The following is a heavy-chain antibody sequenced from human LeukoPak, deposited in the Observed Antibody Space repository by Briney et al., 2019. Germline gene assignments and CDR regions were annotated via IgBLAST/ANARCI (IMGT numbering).Heavy chain of an antibody. CDR1: GFTFSSYA. J-gene: IGHJ6*03. V-gene: IGHV3-23*01. CDR3: ARKGIGSSRYQNMDV. D-gene: IGHD6-25*01. CDR2: ISIDGGRT. Sequence: PGRSLRLSCAASGFTFSSYAMSWVRQAPGKGPGWVSTISIDGGRTYYADSVKGRFTVSRDTSKNTLYLQMNSLRAEDTAVYYCARKGIGSSRYQNMDVWGKGTTVTVSS.